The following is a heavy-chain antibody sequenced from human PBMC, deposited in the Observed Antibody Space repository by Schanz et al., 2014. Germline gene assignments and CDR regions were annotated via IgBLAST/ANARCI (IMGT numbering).Heavy chain of an antibody. J-gene: IGHJ3*02. Sequence: QVQLQESGPGLVKPSDTLSLTCAVSGYSINTSDWWGWIRQPPGKGLEWIGYIYYSGSTYYNPSLKSRATMSVETSKNQFPRKLSSVTAVDTAVYYCASKGLTTDAFDIWGQGTMVTVSS. V-gene: IGHV4-28*07. CDR1: GYSINTSDW. D-gene: IGHD2-8*01. CDR2: IYYSGST. CDR3: ASKGLTTDAFDI.